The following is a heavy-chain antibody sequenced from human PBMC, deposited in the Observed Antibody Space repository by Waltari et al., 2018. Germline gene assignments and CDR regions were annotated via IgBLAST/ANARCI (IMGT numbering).Heavy chain of an antibody. Sequence: QVQLQESGPGLVKPSETLSLSCTVSGGYISSYYWSWFRQSPGKGLEWIGYIYYNGRTNINPSLKSRVSMSVDTSQNQFSLKLTSVSAADTAVYYCARVGIQCRFGVSTCFDYWGQGILVTVSS. CDR1: GGYISSYY. CDR3: ARVGIQCRFGVSTCFDY. J-gene: IGHJ4*02. V-gene: IGHV4-59*01. CDR2: IYYNGRT. D-gene: IGHD3-3*01.